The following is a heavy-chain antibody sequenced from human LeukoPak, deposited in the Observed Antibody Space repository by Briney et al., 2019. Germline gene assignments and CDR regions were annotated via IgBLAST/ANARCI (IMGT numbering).Heavy chain of an antibody. D-gene: IGHD3-10*01. CDR1: GYTFTSYG. CDR2: ISAYNGNT. Sequence: ASVKVSCKASGYTFTSYGISWVRQAPGQGLEWMGWISAYNGNTNYAQKLQGRVTMTTDTSTSTAYMELRSLRSDDTAVYYCARDLYTVVRAYYYYGMDVWGQGTTVTVSS. V-gene: IGHV1-18*01. CDR3: ARDLYTVVRAYYYYGMDV. J-gene: IGHJ6*02.